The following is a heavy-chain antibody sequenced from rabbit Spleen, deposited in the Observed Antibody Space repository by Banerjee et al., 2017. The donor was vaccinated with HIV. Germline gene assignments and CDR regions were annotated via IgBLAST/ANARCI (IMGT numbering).Heavy chain of an antibody. CDR2: IYNGDGSA. CDR1: GIDFSGDYY. CDR3: ARDLNYYDL. J-gene: IGHJ4*01. D-gene: IGHD1-1*01. V-gene: IGHV1S40*01. Sequence: LEESGGGLVKPGGTLTLTCKASGIDFSGDYYMCWVRQVPGKGLEWIACIYNGDGSAYYASWAQGRFTISKTSSTTVTLQMTSLTAADTATYFCARDLNYYDLWGPGTLVTVS.